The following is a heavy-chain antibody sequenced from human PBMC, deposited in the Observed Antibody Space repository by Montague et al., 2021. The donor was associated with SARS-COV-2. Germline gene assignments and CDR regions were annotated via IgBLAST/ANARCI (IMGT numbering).Heavy chain of an antibody. CDR2: IYYGGST. V-gene: IGHV4-59*01. J-gene: IGHJ4*02. D-gene: IGHD5-12*01. Sequence: SETLSLTCTVSGGSISSNFWSWIRQPPGKGLEWIGYIYYGGSTNYNPSPKSRVTISVDTSKKQFSLQLSSVTAADTAVYYCARTRGYDPLFDFWGQGTLVTVSS. CDR3: ARTRGYDPLFDF. CDR1: GGSISSNF.